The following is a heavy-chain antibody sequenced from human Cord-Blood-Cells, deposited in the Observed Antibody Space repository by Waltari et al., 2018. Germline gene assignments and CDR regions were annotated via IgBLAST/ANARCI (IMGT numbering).Heavy chain of an antibody. D-gene: IGHD6-6*01. J-gene: IGHJ3*02. CDR1: GYTFTGYY. CDR3: ARNGQLSAPDAFDI. V-gene: IGHV1-2*02. Sequence: QVQLVQSGAEVKKPGASVKDSCKASGYTFTGYYLLWVRQAPGQGLEWMGWINPNSGGTNYAQKFQGRVTMTRDTSISTAYMELSRLRSDDTAMYYCARNGQLSAPDAFDIWGQGTMVTVSS. CDR2: INPNSGGT.